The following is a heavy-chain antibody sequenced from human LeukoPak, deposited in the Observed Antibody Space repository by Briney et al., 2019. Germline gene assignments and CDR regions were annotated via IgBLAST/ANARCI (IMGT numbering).Heavy chain of an antibody. CDR2: IYSGGGT. Sequence: GGSLRLSCAASGFTVGSNYMNWVRQAPGKGLEWVSVIYSGGGTYYADSVKGRFTISRDNSKNTLYLQMNSLRAEDTAMYYCASLTGYSSSWYEFDYWGQGTLVTVSS. V-gene: IGHV3-53*01. CDR3: ASLTGYSSSWYEFDY. J-gene: IGHJ4*02. CDR1: GFTVGSNY. D-gene: IGHD6-13*01.